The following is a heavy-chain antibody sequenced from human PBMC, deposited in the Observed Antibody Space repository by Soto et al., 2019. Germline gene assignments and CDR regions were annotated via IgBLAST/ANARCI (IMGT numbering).Heavy chain of an antibody. CDR1: GGSISSGGYY. CDR2: IYYSGST. V-gene: IGHV4-61*08. J-gene: IGHJ5*02. D-gene: IGHD2-15*01. Sequence: SETLSLTCTVSGGSISSGGYYWSWIRQHPGKGLEWIGYIYYSGSTNYNPSLKSRVTMSLDTSKNQFSLKLSSVTSADTAVYYCARDIIVVRGGQVWFDPWGQGTLVTV. CDR3: ARDIIVVRGGQVWFDP.